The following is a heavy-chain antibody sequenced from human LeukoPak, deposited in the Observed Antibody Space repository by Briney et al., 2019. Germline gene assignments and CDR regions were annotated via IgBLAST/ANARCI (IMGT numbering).Heavy chain of an antibody. CDR2: ISGSGGST. CDR3: AKRGVVIRVFLVGFHKEAFYFES. CDR1: GITLSNYG. Sequence: PGGSLRLSCAVSGITLSNYGMSWVRQAPGKGLEWVAGISGSGGSTIYADSVKGRFTIPRDNPKNTLYLQMNSLRAEDTAFYFCAKRGVVIRVFLVGFHKEAFYFESWGQGALVTVSS. D-gene: IGHD3/OR15-3a*01. J-gene: IGHJ4*02. V-gene: IGHV3-23*01.